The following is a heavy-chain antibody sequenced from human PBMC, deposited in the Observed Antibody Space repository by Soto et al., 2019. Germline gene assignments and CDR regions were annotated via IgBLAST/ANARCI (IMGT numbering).Heavy chain of an antibody. CDR1: GFTFSGYW. CDR2: INNDGSST. J-gene: IGHJ5*02. D-gene: IGHD1-26*01. V-gene: IGHV3-74*01. CDR3: ARLMSFQTLGGSDWFDP. Sequence: GGSLRLSCAASGFTFSGYWMHWVRQAPGKGLVWVARINNDGSSTSYADSVKGRFTISRDNAKNTLYLQMNSVRAEDTAVYYCARLMSFQTLGGSDWFDPWGQGTLVTVSS.